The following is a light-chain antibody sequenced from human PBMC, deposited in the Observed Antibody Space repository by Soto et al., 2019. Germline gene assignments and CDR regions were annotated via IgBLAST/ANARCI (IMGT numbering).Light chain of an antibody. V-gene: IGKV4-1*01. Sequence: DIVMTQSPDSLAVSLGERATINCKSSQSVLYSSNNKDYLAWYQQKPGQPPKLLIYWASTQESGVPDRFSGGGSGTDFTLTISSLQAEDVAVYYCQQYFSIPFTFGPGTKVDIK. J-gene: IGKJ3*01. CDR2: WAS. CDR3: QQYFSIPFT. CDR1: QSVLYSSNNKDY.